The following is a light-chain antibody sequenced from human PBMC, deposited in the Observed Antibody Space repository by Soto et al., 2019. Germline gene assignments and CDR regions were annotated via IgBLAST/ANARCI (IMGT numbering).Light chain of an antibody. CDR3: QQYNYWPNT. V-gene: IGKV3-15*01. J-gene: IGKJ2*01. Sequence: EKVMTQSPATLSVSPGERATLSCRASQSVSSSLAWYQQKPGQAPRLLIYGASTRATGIPARFSGSGSGTEFTLTISSLQSEDFAVYYCQQYNYWPNTFGQGTKLEIK. CDR1: QSVSSS. CDR2: GAS.